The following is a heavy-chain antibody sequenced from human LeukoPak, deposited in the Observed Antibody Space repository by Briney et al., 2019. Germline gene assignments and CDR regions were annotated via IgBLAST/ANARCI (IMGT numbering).Heavy chain of an antibody. D-gene: IGHD1-1*01. Sequence: PSETLSLTCTVSGGSISSFFWSWIRQPPGKGLEWIGSMQYSGDTKYNPSLKSRVSLSIDTSNQQFSLRLSSVTAADTAVYYCARDLELERNRWNYFESWGQGTLVTVSS. V-gene: IGHV4-59*01. CDR3: ARDLELERNRWNYFES. CDR1: GGSISSFF. J-gene: IGHJ4*02. CDR2: MQYSGDT.